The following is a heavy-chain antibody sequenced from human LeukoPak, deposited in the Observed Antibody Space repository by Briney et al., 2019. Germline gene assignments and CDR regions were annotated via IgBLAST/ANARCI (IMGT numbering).Heavy chain of an antibody. J-gene: IGHJ4*02. D-gene: IGHD4-11*01. V-gene: IGHV4-39*01. CDR3: ARLYDYSTEVFDY. Sequence: SETLSLTCTVSGGSISSSSYYWGWIRQPPGKGLEWIGSIYYSGSTYYNQSLKSRVTISVDTSKNQFPLKLSSVTAADTAVYYCARLYDYSTEVFDYWGQGTLVTVSS. CDR1: GGSISSSSYY. CDR2: IYYSGST.